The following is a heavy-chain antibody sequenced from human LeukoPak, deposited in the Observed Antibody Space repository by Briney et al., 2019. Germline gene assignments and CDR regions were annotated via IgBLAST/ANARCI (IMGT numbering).Heavy chain of an antibody. CDR1: GGTFSSYA. Sequence: SVKVSCKASGGTFSSYAISWVRQAPGQGLERMGGIIPIFGTANYAQKFQGRVTITTDESTSTAYMELSSLRSEDTAVYYCARAPDRDDRLDYWGQGTLVTVSS. CDR3: ARAPDRDDRLDY. CDR2: IIPIFGTA. D-gene: IGHD1-14*01. V-gene: IGHV1-69*05. J-gene: IGHJ4*02.